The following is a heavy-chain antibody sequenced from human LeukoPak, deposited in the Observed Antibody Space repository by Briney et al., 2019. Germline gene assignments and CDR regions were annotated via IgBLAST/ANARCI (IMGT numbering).Heavy chain of an antibody. V-gene: IGHV1-2*02. CDR3: ARELGRNAFDI. CDR2: INPNSGGT. D-gene: IGHD7-27*01. Sequence: ASVKVSCKASGYTFTDNHMYWIRQVPGQGPECMGWINPNSGGTNYAQKFQGRITMTRDTSISTAYMELSRLTSDDTAIYFCARELGRNAFDIRGQGTMVTVSP. J-gene: IGHJ3*02. CDR1: GYTFTDNH.